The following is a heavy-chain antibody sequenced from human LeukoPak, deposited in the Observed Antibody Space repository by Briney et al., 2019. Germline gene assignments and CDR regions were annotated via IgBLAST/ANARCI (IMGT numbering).Heavy chain of an antibody. CDR2: IVVGSGNT. CDR3: AAGAAAGTMGDY. J-gene: IGHJ4*02. V-gene: IGHV1-58*02. D-gene: IGHD6-13*01. CDR1: GFTFTSSA. Sequence: SMKVSCKASGFTFTSSAMQWVRQARGQRLEWIGWIVVGSGNTNYAQKFQERVTITRDMSTSTAYMELSSLRSEDTAVYYCAAGAAAGTMGDYWGQGTLVTVSS.